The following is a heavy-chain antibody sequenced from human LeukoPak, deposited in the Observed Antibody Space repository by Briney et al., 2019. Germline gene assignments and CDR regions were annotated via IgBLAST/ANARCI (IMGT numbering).Heavy chain of an antibody. J-gene: IGHJ5*02. CDR2: ISYDGSNK. Sequence: GGSLRLSCAASGFTFSSYAMHWVRQAPGKGLEWVAVISYDGSNKYYTNYAQKLQGRVTMTTDTSTSTAYMELRSLRSDDTAVYYCARDQGPYYYDSSGSGFDPWGQGTLVTVSS. CDR3: ARDQGPYYYDSSGSGFDP. D-gene: IGHD3-22*01. V-gene: IGHV3-30-3*01. CDR1: GFTFSSYA.